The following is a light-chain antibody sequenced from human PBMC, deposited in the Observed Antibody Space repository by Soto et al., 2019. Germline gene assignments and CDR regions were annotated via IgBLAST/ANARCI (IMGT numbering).Light chain of an antibody. CDR2: GAS. CDR1: QSVDSN. CDR3: QQYDSWPLT. Sequence: EIVMTQSPGTLSVSTGEGATLSCRASQSVDSNLDWYQQKPGQAPRLLIYGASTRATGIPDRFRGSGSGTEFTLTISSLQSEDFAVYYCQQYDSWPLTFGGGTKVEIK. V-gene: IGKV3D-15*01. J-gene: IGKJ4*01.